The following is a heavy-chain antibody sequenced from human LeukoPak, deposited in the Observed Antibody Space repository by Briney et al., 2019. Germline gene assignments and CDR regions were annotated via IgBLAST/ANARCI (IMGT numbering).Heavy chain of an antibody. CDR2: IYYSGGT. Sequence: SETLSLTCTVSGGSISTYYWSWIRQPPGKELEWIGNIYYSGGTNYNPSLKSRVTISVDTSKNRFSLKLSSVTTADTAVYYCAGTSYSSGWPNWFDPWGQGTLVTVSS. CDR1: GGSISTYY. V-gene: IGHV4-59*08. D-gene: IGHD6-19*01. J-gene: IGHJ5*02. CDR3: AGTSYSSGWPNWFDP.